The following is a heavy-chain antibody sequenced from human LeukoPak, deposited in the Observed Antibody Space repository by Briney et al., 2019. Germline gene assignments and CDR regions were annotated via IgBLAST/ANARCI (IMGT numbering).Heavy chain of an antibody. CDR2: IVGSGANT. Sequence: PGGSLRLSCAASGFTFSSYAMSWVRQAPGKGLEWVSAIVGSGANTYYADSVKGRFTISRDNSKNTLYLQTNSLRAEDTAVYYCAKDIVIIPAASYAFDIWGQGTMVIVSS. D-gene: IGHD2-2*01. CDR3: AKDIVIIPAASYAFDI. V-gene: IGHV3-23*01. CDR1: GFTFSSYA. J-gene: IGHJ3*02.